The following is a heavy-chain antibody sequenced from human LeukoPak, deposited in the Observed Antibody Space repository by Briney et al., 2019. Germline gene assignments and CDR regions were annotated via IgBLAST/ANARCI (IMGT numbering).Heavy chain of an antibody. Sequence: ASVKVSCKASGYTFSSFAMNWVRQAPGQGLEWMGWINTNTGNPTYAQGFTGRFVFSLDISVSTAYLQISSLKTEDTAVYYCARGRGYSYDYGMDVWGQGTTVTVSS. CDR3: ARGRGYSYDYGMDV. V-gene: IGHV7-4-1*02. CDR1: GYTFSSFA. J-gene: IGHJ6*02. CDR2: INTNTGNP. D-gene: IGHD5-18*01.